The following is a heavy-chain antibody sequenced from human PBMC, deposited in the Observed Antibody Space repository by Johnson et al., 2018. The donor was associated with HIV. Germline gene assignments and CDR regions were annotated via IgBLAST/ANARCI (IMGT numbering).Heavy chain of an antibody. CDR2: ISYDGSNK. J-gene: IGHJ3*01. Sequence: VQLVESGGGVVQPGRSLRLSCAASGFTFSSYAMHWVRQAPGTGLEWVAVISYDGSNKYYADSVKGRFTISSDNSKNSLYLQLTSLRDDDTAVYYCAKTMAQGEYAFDVWGQGTLVTVSS. CDR3: AKTMAQGEYAFDV. CDR1: GFTFSSYA. V-gene: IGHV3-30*04. D-gene: IGHD3-10*01.